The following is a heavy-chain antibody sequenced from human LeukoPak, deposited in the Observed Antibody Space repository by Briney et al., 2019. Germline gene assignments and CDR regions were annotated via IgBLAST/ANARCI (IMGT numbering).Heavy chain of an antibody. D-gene: IGHD6-13*01. CDR2: IYYSGST. CDR3: ARGIAAAATGWFDP. Sequence: SQTLSLTCTVSGGSISSGGYYWSWIRQHPGKGLEWIGYIYYSGSTNYNPSLKSRVTISVDTSTNQFSLKLSSVTAADTAVYYCARGIAAAATGWFDPWGQGTLVTVSS. J-gene: IGHJ5*02. V-gene: IGHV4-31*03. CDR1: GGSISSGGYY.